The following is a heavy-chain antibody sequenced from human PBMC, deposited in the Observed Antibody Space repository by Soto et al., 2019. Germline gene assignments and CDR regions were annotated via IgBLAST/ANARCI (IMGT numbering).Heavy chain of an antibody. CDR2: VYYSGTT. V-gene: IGHV4-61*01. CDR1: GGSVSDKTYY. CDR3: ARTTAVPNTLRSRYFFDY. D-gene: IGHD4-17*01. Sequence: SETLSLTCSVSGGSVSDKTYYWSWIRQPPGKRLEWIGYVYYSGTTNYNPSLKSRVTISVDLSKNRFSLRLSSVTTADTALYYCARTTAVPNTLRSRYFFDYWGQGTLVTVSA. J-gene: IGHJ4*01.